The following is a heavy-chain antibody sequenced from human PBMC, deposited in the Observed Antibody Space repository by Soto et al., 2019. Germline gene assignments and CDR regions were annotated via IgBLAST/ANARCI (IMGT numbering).Heavy chain of an antibody. V-gene: IGHV1-3*01. CDR2: INAGNGNT. J-gene: IGHJ6*02. CDR3: ARGVENIVVVLDVFGYYGMDV. D-gene: IGHD2-2*01. CDR1: GYSFTSYS. Sequence: ASVKVSCKASGYSFTSYSICWVRQATGQRLEWMGWINAGNGNTKYSQKLQGRVTFTGDTSASTAHMELSSLRSEDTAVYFCARGVENIVVVLDVFGYYGMDVWGQGTTVTVSS.